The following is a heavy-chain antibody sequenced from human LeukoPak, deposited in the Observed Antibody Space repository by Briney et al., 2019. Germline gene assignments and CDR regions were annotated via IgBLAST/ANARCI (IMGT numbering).Heavy chain of an antibody. CDR3: ARGIGAAAAVVVDY. D-gene: IGHD6-13*01. J-gene: IGHJ4*02. CDR2: ISYSGST. V-gene: IGHV4-59*12. Sequence: SETLSLTCTVPGGSISSDYWTWIRQPPGKRLEWIGYISYSGSTNYNPSLKSRVTISAETSKNQFSLKLISTTAAAAAMYYCARGIGAAAAVVVDYWGQGTLVTVSS. CDR1: GGSISSDY.